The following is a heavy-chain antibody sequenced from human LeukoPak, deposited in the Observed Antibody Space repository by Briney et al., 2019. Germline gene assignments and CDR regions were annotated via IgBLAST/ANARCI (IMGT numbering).Heavy chain of an antibody. CDR2: IYYSGST. Sequence: PSETLSLTCTVSGGSISSSSYYWGWIRQPPGKGLEWIGSIYYSGSTNYNPSLKSRVTISVDTSKNQFSLKLSSVTAADTAVYYCARHILLWFRESKYGMDVWGQGTTVTVSS. CDR1: GGSISSSSYY. J-gene: IGHJ6*02. V-gene: IGHV4-39*01. D-gene: IGHD3-10*01. CDR3: ARHILLWFRESKYGMDV.